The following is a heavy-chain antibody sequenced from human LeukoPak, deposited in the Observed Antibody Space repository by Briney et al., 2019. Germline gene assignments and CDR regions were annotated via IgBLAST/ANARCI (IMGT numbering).Heavy chain of an antibody. J-gene: IGHJ6*02. D-gene: IGHD5-18*01. Sequence: PGGSLRLSCAASGVSFSSCAMSWVRQAPGKGLEWVSAISGSGGSTYYADSVKGRFTISRDNSKNTLYLQMNSLRAEDTAVYYCAKGGVDTAMVTVYYYYGMDVWGQGTTVTVSS. CDR2: ISGSGGST. CDR3: AKGGVDTAMVTVYYYYGMDV. V-gene: IGHV3-23*01. CDR1: GVSFSSCA.